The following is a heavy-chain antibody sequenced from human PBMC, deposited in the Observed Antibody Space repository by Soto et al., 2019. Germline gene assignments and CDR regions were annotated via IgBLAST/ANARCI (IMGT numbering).Heavy chain of an antibody. D-gene: IGHD3-10*01. J-gene: IGHJ6*02. V-gene: IGHV3-21*01. CDR1: GFIFDIYS. CDR2: ISSSSSYI. CDR3: AGDRGAASDIRYYYYGIDV. Sequence: EVQLVESGGGLVKPGGSLRLSCAASGFIFDIYSMTWVRQAPGKGLEWVSSISSSSSYIYYADSVKGRFTISRDNAENSLYLQIISMRADDTAVSYCAGDRGAASDIRYYYYGIDVWGQGTTVTVSS.